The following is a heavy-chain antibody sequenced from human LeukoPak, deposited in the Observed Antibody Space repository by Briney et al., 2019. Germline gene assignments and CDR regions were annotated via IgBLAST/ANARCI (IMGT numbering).Heavy chain of an antibody. V-gene: IGHV3-7*01. D-gene: IGHD2-21*01. CDR3: AREYYCGGDCSPFDY. CDR1: GFTFSSYW. J-gene: IGHJ4*02. CDR2: IKQDGSEK. Sequence: GGSLRLSCAASGFTFSSYWTSWVRQAPGKGLEWVANIKQDGSEKYYVDSVKGRFTISRDNAKNSLYLQMNSLRAEDTAVYYCAREYYCGGDCSPFDYWGQGTLVTVSS.